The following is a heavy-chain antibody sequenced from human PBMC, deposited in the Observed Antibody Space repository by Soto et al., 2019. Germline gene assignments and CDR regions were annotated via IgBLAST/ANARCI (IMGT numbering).Heavy chain of an antibody. D-gene: IGHD3-3*01. Sequence: SVKVSCKASGGTFSSYAISWGRQAPGQGLEWMGGIIPIFGTANYAQKFQGRVTITADESTSTAYMELSSLRSEDTAVYYCARALVGRLYYYYYGMDVWGQGTTVTVSS. CDR2: IIPIFGTA. J-gene: IGHJ6*01. CDR1: GGTFSSYA. V-gene: IGHV1-69*01. CDR3: ARALVGRLYYYYYGMDV.